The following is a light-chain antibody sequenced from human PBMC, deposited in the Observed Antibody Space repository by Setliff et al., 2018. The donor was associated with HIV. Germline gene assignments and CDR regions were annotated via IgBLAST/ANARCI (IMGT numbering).Light chain of an antibody. CDR1: RSDIGAYNF. Sequence: QSVLTQPASVSGSPGQSITISCTGTRSDIGAYNFVSWYQQRPGKAPKLIISDVGHRPSGISSRFSGSKSGDTASLTISGLQSEDEADYYCCSYTTSSTVVFGTGTKVTVL. J-gene: IGLJ1*01. V-gene: IGLV2-14*03. CDR2: DVG. CDR3: CSYTTSSTVV.